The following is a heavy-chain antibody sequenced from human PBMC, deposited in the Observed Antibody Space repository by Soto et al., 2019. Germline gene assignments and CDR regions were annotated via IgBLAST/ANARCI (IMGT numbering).Heavy chain of an antibody. CDR2: IWYDGSNK. CDR1: GFTFSSYG. J-gene: IGHJ6*02. CDR3: AREDCSGSSCYSGYYYYGMDV. V-gene: IGHV3-33*01. Sequence: QVQLVESGGGVVQPGRSLRLSCAASGFTFSSYGMHWVRQAPGKGLEWVAVIWYDGSNKYYADSVKGRFTISRDNSKNTLYLQMNSLRAEDTAVYYCAREDCSGSSCYSGYYYYGMDVWGQGTTVTVSS. D-gene: IGHD2-15*01.